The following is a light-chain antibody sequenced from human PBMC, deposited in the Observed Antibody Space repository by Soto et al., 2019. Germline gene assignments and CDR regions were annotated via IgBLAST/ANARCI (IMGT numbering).Light chain of an antibody. CDR3: CSYAGSYSYV. J-gene: IGLJ1*01. Sequence: QSALTQPRSVSGSPGQSVTISCTGTSSDVGGYNYVSWYQVQPGKAPKLMIYDVSKRPSGVPDRFSGSKSGNTASLTISGLQAEDEADYYCCSYAGSYSYVFGTGTKLTVL. CDR1: SSDVGGYNY. V-gene: IGLV2-11*01. CDR2: DVS.